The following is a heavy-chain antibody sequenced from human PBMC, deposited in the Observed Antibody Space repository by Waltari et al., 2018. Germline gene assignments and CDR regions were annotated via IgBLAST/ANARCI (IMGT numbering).Heavy chain of an antibody. V-gene: IGHV4-39*07. CDR2: LHYIGDT. Sequence: QLQLQESGPGLVEPSETLSLTCTASGDSLSNNNYYWGWIRQPQGTGLEWIGSLHYIGDTYYSSSLKSRVIISVDTSNNQFSLRLTSVTAADTAIYFCARNQRGWFDAFDIWGQGTAVTVSS. CDR3: ARNQRGWFDAFDI. CDR1: GDSLSNNNYY. D-gene: IGHD6-19*01. J-gene: IGHJ3*02.